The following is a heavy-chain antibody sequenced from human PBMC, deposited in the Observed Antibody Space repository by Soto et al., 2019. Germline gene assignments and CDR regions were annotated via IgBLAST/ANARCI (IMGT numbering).Heavy chain of an antibody. CDR1: GGSISGHY. V-gene: IGHV4-59*11. J-gene: IGHJ4*02. CDR2: IFYSGST. CDR3: ARVGSSGWSPDY. Sequence: PSETLSLTCSVSGGSISGHYWTWIRQSPGKGLEWIGYIFYSGSTNYTPSLNSRVTISVDTSKNQFSLKMSSVTAADTAVYCCARVGSSGWSPDYWGRGTLVTVS. D-gene: IGHD6-19*01.